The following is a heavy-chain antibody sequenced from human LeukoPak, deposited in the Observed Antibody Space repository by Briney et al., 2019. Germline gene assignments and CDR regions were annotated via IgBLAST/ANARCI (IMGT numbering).Heavy chain of an antibody. CDR3: AKLGGNVAF. CDR2: ISGSGGST. D-gene: IGHD4-23*01. Sequence: GGSLRLSCAASGFTFSNYAMSWVRQAPGKGLEWVSSISGSGGSTYYVDSVEGRFTISRDNSKNTLHLQMNILRAEDTAAYYCAKLGGNVAFWGQGTLVTVSS. J-gene: IGHJ4*02. CDR1: GFTFSNYA. V-gene: IGHV3-23*01.